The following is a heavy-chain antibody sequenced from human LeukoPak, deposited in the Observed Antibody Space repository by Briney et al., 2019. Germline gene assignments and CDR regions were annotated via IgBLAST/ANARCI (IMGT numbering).Heavy chain of an antibody. Sequence: GSLRLSCAASGSIFNLYSMNWVRQAPGKGLEWIGEVHLSGASNYNPSLKSRVNMSIDKSKNQLSLELTSVTAADTAIYYCTRESGAFSPFGFWGQGTLVTVSS. CDR2: VHLSGAS. CDR3: TRESGAFSPFGF. V-gene: IGHV4-4*02. D-gene: IGHD1-26*01. J-gene: IGHJ4*02. CDR1: GSIFNLYS.